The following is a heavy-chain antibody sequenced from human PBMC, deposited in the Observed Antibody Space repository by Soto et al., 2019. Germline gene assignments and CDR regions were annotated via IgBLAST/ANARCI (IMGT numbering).Heavy chain of an antibody. CDR3: AKGQIPYGTTVPFDY. CDR1: GFTFSSYG. D-gene: IGHD4-17*01. J-gene: IGHJ4*02. V-gene: IGHV3-30*18. Sequence: GGSLRLSCAASGFTFSSYGMHWVRQAPGKGLEWVAVISYDGSNKYYADSVKGRFTISRDNSKNTLYLQMNSLRAEDTAVYYCAKGQIPYGTTVPFDYWGQGTLVTVSS. CDR2: ISYDGSNK.